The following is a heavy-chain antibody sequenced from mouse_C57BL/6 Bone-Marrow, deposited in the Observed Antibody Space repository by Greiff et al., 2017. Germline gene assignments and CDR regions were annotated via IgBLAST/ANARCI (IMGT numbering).Heavy chain of an antibody. J-gene: IGHJ1*03. V-gene: IGHV1-85*01. Sequence: QVQLQQSGPELVKPGASVKLSCKASGYTFTSYDINWVKQMPGQGLEWIGWFYPRDVSTNYNEKFKGKATLTVDTSSSTAYMELHSLTSEDSAVYFCARLEFDGSSGDWYFDVWGTGTTVTVSS. CDR3: ARLEFDGSSGDWYFDV. D-gene: IGHD1-1*01. CDR2: FYPRDVST. CDR1: GYTFTSYD.